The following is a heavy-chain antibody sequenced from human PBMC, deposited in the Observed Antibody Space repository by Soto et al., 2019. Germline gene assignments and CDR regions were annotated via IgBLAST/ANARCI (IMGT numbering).Heavy chain of an antibody. J-gene: IGHJ4*02. CDR1: EFTFSNYA. D-gene: IGHD4-17*01. CDR3: ARGPSYSDSYFDH. CDR2: ISYDENNK. Sequence: QVQLVESGGGAVQPGGSRRLSCAASEFTFSNYAMHWVRQAPGKGLQWLAVISYDENNKYYADSVEGRFTISRDNSKNTVYLQMNSLRLEDTAVYYCARGPSYSDSYFDHWGQGTLVTVSS. V-gene: IGHV3-30*03.